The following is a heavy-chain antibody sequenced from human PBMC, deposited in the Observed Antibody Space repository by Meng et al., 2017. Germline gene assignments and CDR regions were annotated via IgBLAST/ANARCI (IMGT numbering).Heavy chain of an antibody. CDR3: ATMIVVNY. D-gene: IGHD3-22*01. CDR2: ISYDGSNK. Sequence: VPLVRSGRAFGPPGRSLRLSCAASGFTFSGYAMHWVRQAPGKGLEWVAVISYDGSNKYYADSVKGRFTISRDNSKNTLYLQMNSLRAEDTAVYYCATMIVVNYWGQGTLVTVSS. CDR1: GFTFSGYA. J-gene: IGHJ4*02. V-gene: IGHV3-30*01.